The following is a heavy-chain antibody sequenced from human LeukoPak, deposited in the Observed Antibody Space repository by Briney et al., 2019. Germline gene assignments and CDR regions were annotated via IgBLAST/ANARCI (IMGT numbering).Heavy chain of an antibody. J-gene: IGHJ3*02. Sequence: GGSLRLSCAASGFTFTNDWMNWVRQVPGKGLERVGRIKSTLDGGTTDLAAPVKDRFTVSRDDSKETLYLQMNSLKTEDTAIYYCTTGGNVIVAGTRAFDIWGQGTIVTVSS. CDR1: GFTFTNDW. CDR2: IKSTLDGGTT. V-gene: IGHV3-15*07. CDR3: TTGGNVIVAGTRAFDI. D-gene: IGHD6-19*01.